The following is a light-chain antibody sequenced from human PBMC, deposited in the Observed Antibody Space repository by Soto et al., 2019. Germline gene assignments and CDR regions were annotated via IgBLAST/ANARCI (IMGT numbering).Light chain of an antibody. V-gene: IGKV1-33*01. CDR2: DAS. CDR1: QNINNY. Sequence: DIQMTQSPSSLSASVGDRVTITCQASQNINNYLNWYQQEPGRAPKLLIYDASNLEAGVPSRFSGSGSGTEFTLTISSLQPDDVATYYCQQYNSYFQKFGQGTKVDIK. CDR3: QQYNSYFQK. J-gene: IGKJ1*01.